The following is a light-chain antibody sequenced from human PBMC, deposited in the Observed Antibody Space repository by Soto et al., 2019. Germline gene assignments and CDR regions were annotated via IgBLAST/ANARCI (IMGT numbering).Light chain of an antibody. CDR1: QSVSSN. CDR3: QQYDNWPPYT. J-gene: IGKJ2*01. Sequence: EVVMMQSPATLSVSPGDRVTISCRASQSVSSNLAWYQQKPGQAPRLLIYDASTRATGVPARFSGSGSGTEFTLTISSLQSEDFAVYYCQQYDNWPPYTFGQGTKLEIK. CDR2: DAS. V-gene: IGKV3-15*01.